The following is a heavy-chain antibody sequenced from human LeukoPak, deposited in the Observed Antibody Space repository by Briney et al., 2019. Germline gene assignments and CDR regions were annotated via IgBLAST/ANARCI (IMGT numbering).Heavy chain of an antibody. CDR3: ARIVGDRGGFDY. CDR1: GFTFSSYN. Sequence: GGSLRLSCAASGFTFSSYNINWVRQAPGKGLEWVSYISSSSSNIYYADSVKGRFTISRDNAKNSLYLQMNSLRTEDTAVYYCARIVGDRGGFDYWGQGTPVTVSS. CDR2: ISSSSSNI. D-gene: IGHD2-21*02. V-gene: IGHV3-21*01. J-gene: IGHJ4*02.